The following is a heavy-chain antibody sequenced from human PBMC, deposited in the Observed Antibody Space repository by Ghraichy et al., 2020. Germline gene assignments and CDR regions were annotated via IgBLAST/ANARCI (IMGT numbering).Heavy chain of an antibody. CDR3: ARVCCTNGICYSLDY. CDR2: ITSSSRYI. Sequence: GGSLRLSCAASGFTLSDYTMNWVRQAPGRGLEWVSSITSSSRYIYYADPVKGRFTISRDNAKNSLYLQMNSLRAEDTAVYHCARVCCTNGICYSLDYWGQGTLVTVSS. V-gene: IGHV3-21*01. CDR1: GFTLSDYT. D-gene: IGHD2-8*01. J-gene: IGHJ4*02.